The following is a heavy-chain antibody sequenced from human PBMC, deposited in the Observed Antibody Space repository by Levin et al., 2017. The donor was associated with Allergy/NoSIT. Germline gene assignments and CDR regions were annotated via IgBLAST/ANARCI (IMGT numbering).Heavy chain of an antibody. CDR2: ISSSSSYI. CDR1: GFTFSSYS. Sequence: GSLKISCAASGFTFSSYSMNWVRQAPGKGLEWVSSISSSSSYIYYADSVKGRFTISRDNAKNSLYLQMNSLRAEDTAVYYCARDYCSSTSCYFDFDYWGQGTLVTVSS. CDR3: ARDYCSSTSCYFDFDY. V-gene: IGHV3-21*01. D-gene: IGHD2-2*01. J-gene: IGHJ4*02.